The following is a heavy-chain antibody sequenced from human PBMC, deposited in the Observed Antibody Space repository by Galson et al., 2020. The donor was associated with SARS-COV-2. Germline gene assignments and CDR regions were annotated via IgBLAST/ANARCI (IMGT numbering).Heavy chain of an antibody. D-gene: IGHD1-26*01. J-gene: IGHJ6*02. CDR1: GLTFSIYA. CDR3: AKGGGRYFYNGMDV. CDR2: ISDSGGDT. V-gene: IGHV3-23*01. Sequence: GGSLRLSCAASGLTFSIYAMSWVRLAPGKGLEWVSCISDSGGDTYYADSVQGRFSIPRDNSKNTLYLQMNSLRAEDTAGYYCAKGGGRYFYNGMDVWGQGTTVTVSS.